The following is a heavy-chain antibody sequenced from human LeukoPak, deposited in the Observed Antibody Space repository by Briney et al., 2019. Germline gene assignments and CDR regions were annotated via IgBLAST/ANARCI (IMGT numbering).Heavy chain of an antibody. J-gene: IGHJ4*02. CDR3: ARGAGRGYHFDY. CDR2: IYHSGST. V-gene: IGHV4-38-2*02. D-gene: IGHD1-14*01. CDR1: GYSISSGYY. Sequence: SETLSLTCTVSGYSISSGYYWGWIRQPPEKGLEWIGSIYHSGSTYYNPSLKSRVTISVDTSKNQFSLKLSSVTAADTAVYYCARGAGRGYHFDYWGQGTLVTVSS.